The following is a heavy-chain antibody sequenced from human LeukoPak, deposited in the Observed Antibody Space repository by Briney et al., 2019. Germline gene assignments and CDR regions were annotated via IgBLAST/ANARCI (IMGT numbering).Heavy chain of an antibody. CDR2: ISSSGSTI. V-gene: IGHV3-11*01. CDR1: GFTFSDYY. D-gene: IGHD4-17*01. CDR3: ARDPTADLAEYFQH. J-gene: IGHJ1*01. Sequence: GGSLRLSCAASGFTFSDYYMSWIRQAPGKGLEWVSYISSSGSTIYYADSVKGRFTISRDNAKNSLYLQMSSLRAEDTAVYYCARDPTADLAEYFQHWGQGTLVTVSS.